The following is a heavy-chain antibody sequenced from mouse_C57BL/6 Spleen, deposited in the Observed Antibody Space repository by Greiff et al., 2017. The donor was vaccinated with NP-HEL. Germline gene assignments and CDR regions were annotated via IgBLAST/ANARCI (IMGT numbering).Heavy chain of an antibody. CDR3: ARVGSTVVATEAMDY. J-gene: IGHJ4*01. D-gene: IGHD1-1*01. V-gene: IGHV1-64*01. CDR1: GYTFTSYW. CDR2: IHPTSGST. Sequence: QVQLQQPGAELVKPGASVKLSCKASGYTFTSYWMHWVKQRPGQGLEWIGMIHPTSGSTNYNAKFKSKATLTVDKSSSTAYMQLSSLTSEDSAVYYCARVGSTVVATEAMDYWGQGTSVTVSS.